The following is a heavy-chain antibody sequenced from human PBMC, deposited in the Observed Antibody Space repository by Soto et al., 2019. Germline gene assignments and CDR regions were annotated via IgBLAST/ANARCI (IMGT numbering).Heavy chain of an antibody. J-gene: IGHJ5*02. D-gene: IGHD6-19*01. CDR3: AREPGIAVAGTQGDNWFDP. CDR2: IIPIFGTA. V-gene: IGHV1-69*13. Sequence: ASVKVSCKASGGTFSSYAISWVRQAPGQGREWMGGIIPIFGTANYAQKFQGRVTITADESTSTAYMELSSLRSEDTAVYYCAREPGIAVAGTQGDNWFDPWGQGTLVTVSS. CDR1: GGTFSSYA.